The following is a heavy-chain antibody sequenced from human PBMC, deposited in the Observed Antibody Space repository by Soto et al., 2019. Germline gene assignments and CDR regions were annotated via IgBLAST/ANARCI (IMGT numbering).Heavy chain of an antibody. D-gene: IGHD1-1*01. CDR3: AKGLTNGYNWNDGGAYYYYYYMDV. V-gene: IGHV3-23*01. Sequence: GGSLRLSCAASGFTFSSYAMSWVRQAPGKGLEWVSAISGSGGSTYYADSVKGRFTISRDNSKNTLCLQMNSLRAEDTAVYYCAKGLTNGYNWNDGGAYYYYYYMDVWGKGTTVTVSS. CDR1: GFTFSSYA. CDR2: ISGSGGST. J-gene: IGHJ6*03.